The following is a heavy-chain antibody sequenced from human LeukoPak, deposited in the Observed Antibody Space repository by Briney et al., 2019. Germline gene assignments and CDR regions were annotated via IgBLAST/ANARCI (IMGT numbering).Heavy chain of an antibody. CDR3: AKDKEVAVVPAATRPYFDY. J-gene: IGHJ4*02. V-gene: IGHV3-23*01. D-gene: IGHD2-2*01. CDR2: ISGSGGST. CDR1: GFTFSSYA. Sequence: TGGSLRLSCAASGFTFSSYAMSWVRQAPGKGLEWVPAISGSGGSTYYADSVKGRFTISRDNSKNTLYLQMNSLRAEDTAVYYCAKDKEVAVVPAATRPYFDYWGQGTLVTVSS.